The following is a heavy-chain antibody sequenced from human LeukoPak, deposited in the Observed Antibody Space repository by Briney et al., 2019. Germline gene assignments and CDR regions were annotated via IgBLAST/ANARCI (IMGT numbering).Heavy chain of an antibody. V-gene: IGHV4-39*01. D-gene: IGHD3-16*01. Sequence: PSETLSLTCTVSGVSISTTSYYWGWIRQTPGKGLAWIGSMLYRGSTYYSPSLRRRAIISVDASKHQFFLTQSAVTAAGTAVYYCARQGGWGGALSFFDSWGQGTLVTVSS. CDR1: GVSISTTSYY. J-gene: IGHJ4*02. CDR3: ARQGGWGGALSFFDS. CDR2: MLYRGST.